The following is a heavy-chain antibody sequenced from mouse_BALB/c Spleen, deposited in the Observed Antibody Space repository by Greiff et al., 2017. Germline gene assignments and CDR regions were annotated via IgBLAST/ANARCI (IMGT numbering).Heavy chain of an antibody. Sequence: EVQLQQSGPELVKPGASVKISCKASGYTFTDYNMHWVKQSHGKSLEWIGYIYPYNGGTGYNQKFKSKATLTVDNSSSTAYMELRSLTSEDSAVYYCATYYGNTGGAMDYWGQGTSVTVSS. CDR3: ATYYGNTGGAMDY. D-gene: IGHD2-10*01. CDR2: IYPYNGGT. V-gene: IGHV1S29*02. J-gene: IGHJ4*01. CDR1: GYTFTDYN.